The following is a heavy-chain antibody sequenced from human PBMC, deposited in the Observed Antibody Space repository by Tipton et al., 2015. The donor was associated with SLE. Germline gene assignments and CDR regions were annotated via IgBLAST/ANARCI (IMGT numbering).Heavy chain of an antibody. Sequence: TLSLTCSVTGYSISSGYYWGWIRQPPGRGLEWIGSFHHKGSSYYSPSLGSRVTISVDKSKNQFSLKLSSVTAADTAVYYCARAVSYYDFWSGYTDWGQGTLVTVSS. D-gene: IGHD3-3*01. CDR3: ARAVSYYDFWSGYTD. CDR2: FHHKGSS. J-gene: IGHJ4*02. V-gene: IGHV4-38-2*02. CDR1: GYSISSGYY.